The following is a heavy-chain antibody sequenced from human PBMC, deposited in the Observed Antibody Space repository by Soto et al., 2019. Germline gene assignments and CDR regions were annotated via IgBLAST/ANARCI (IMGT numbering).Heavy chain of an antibody. CDR2: IHHSGST. CDR3: TRRGGGGSRVFMIDWLDP. J-gene: IGHJ5*02. V-gene: IGHV4-4*02. Sequence: PSETLSLTXDVSGGSLYSSNWWTWVRQTPGKGLEWIGEIHHSGSTNYNPSLKSRVTISADKSKNQFFLNLASVTAADTAMYYCTRRGGGGSRVFMIDWLDPWGQGTQVTVSS. D-gene: IGHD3-16*01. CDR1: GGSLYSSNW.